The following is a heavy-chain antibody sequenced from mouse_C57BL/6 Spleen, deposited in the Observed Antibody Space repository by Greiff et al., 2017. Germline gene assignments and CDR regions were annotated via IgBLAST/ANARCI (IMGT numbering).Heavy chain of an antibody. CDR2: IYPGDGDT. D-gene: IGHD1-1*01. CDR3: ARSRYYGSSAMDY. J-gene: IGHJ4*01. Sequence: VKLMESGPELVKPGASVKISCKASGYAFSSSWMNWVKQRPGKGLEWIGRIYPGDGDTNYNGKFKGKATLTADKSSSTAYMQLSSLTSEDSAVYFCARSRYYGSSAMDYWGQGTSVTVSS. CDR1: GYAFSSSW. V-gene: IGHV1-82*01.